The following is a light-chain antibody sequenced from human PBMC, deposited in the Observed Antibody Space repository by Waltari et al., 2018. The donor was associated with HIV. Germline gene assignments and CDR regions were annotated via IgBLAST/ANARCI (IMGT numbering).Light chain of an antibody. J-gene: IGLJ1*01. CDR2: EVS. V-gene: IGLV2-8*01. CDR1: SSDVGGYNY. CDR3: SSYAGSNNFV. Sequence: QSALTQPPSASGSPGQSVTISCTGPSSDVGGYNYVSWYQQHPGKAPKLMIYEVSKRASGVPDRVSGSKSGNTASLTVSGLQPEDEADYYCSSYAGSNNFVFGTGTKVTVL.